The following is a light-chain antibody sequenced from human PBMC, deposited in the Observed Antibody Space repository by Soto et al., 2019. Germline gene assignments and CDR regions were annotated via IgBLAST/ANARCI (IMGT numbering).Light chain of an antibody. CDR2: EVS. V-gene: IGLV2-14*01. Sequence: QSALTQPASVSGSPGQSITISCTGTSSDVGGYNYVSWYQPHPGKHPKLMIYEVSNRPSGVSNRFSGSKSGSTASLTISGLQAEDEADYYCSSYTSGSTWVFGGGTKLTVL. CDR3: SSYTSGSTWV. CDR1: SSDVGGYNY. J-gene: IGLJ3*02.